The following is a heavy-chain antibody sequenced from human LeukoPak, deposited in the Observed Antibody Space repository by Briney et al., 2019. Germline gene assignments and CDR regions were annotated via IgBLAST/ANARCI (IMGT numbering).Heavy chain of an antibody. Sequence: SETLSLTCTVSGDSISSGDYYWSWIRQPPGKGLEWIGYIFYNGVTYYNPFLKSRLTISIDTPKNQFSLKLNSVTAADTAVYYCARHSLFIVVVPAATFDYWGQGTLVTVSS. CDR2: IFYNGVT. D-gene: IGHD2-2*01. V-gene: IGHV4-30-4*01. J-gene: IGHJ4*02. CDR3: ARHSLFIVVVPAATFDY. CDR1: GDSISSGDYY.